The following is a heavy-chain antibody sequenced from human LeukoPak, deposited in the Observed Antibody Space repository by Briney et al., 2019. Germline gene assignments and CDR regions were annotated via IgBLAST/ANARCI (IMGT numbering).Heavy chain of an antibody. Sequence: GGSLRLSCAASGFTFSDYYLSWIRQAPGKGLAGVSYISSCGSTIYYADFVKGRFPIFRNNVKKPLYPQMNSLRAQDTAVYLCATYAEVYYYIDVWGTGTTVTVSS. CDR2: ISSCGSTI. CDR3: ATYAEVYYYIDV. D-gene: IGHD2-8*01. J-gene: IGHJ6*03. V-gene: IGHV3-11*04. CDR1: GFTFSDYY.